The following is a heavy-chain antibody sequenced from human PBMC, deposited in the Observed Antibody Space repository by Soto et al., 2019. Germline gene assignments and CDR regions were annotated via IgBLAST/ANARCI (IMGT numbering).Heavy chain of an antibody. J-gene: IGHJ6*02. Sequence: NPSETLSLTCTVSGGSVTNSSYYWGWIRQSPGKGLEWIGSVYYRGRSYSKSSVKSRITISVDTSNNQFSLKLNSVTSADTAVYYCAGASIRGGNSASHYAMDVWGQGTTVTVSS. V-gene: IGHV4-39*07. CDR2: VYYRGRS. CDR3: AGASIRGGNSASHYAMDV. CDR1: GGSVTNSSYY. D-gene: IGHD4-4*01.